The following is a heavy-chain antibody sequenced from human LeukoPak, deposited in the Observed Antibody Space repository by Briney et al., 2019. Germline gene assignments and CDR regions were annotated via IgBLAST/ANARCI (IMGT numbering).Heavy chain of an antibody. J-gene: IGHJ4*02. CDR1: GYTFTGYY. V-gene: IGHV1-2*06. D-gene: IGHD7-27*01. CDR2: INPHSGGT. Sequence: ASVKVSCKASGYTFTGYYMHWVRQAPGQGLEWMGRINPHSGGTNYAQKFQGRVTMTRDTSITTAYMELSRLRSDDTAVYYCARANSNNWGAKYYFDYWGQGALVTVSS. CDR3: ARANSNNWGAKYYFDY.